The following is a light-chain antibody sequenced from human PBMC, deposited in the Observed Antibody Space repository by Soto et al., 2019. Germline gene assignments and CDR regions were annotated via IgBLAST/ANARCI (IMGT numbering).Light chain of an antibody. CDR2: AAF. Sequence: DIQITQSPSSLSASVEDRVPITCRASQTITSFLNWYQQKPGKAPELLIYAAFNLQSGVPSRFSGSGSGTDFTLTISSLQPEDFATYYCQQSYNTPRTFGQGTKVEVK. CDR1: QTITSF. CDR3: QQSYNTPRT. V-gene: IGKV1-39*01. J-gene: IGKJ1*01.